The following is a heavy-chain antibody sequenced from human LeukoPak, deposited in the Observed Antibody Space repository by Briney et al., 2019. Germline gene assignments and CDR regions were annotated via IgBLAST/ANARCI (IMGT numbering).Heavy chain of an antibody. Sequence: GGSLRLSCAASGFTFSSYGMHWVRQAPGKGLEWVAVISYDGSNKHYADSVKGRFTISRDHSKNTLYLQMNSLRAEDTAVYYCAKDFLYYDSSGYYFPDYWGQGTLVTVSS. CDR1: GFTFSSYG. CDR2: ISYDGSNK. D-gene: IGHD3-22*01. J-gene: IGHJ4*02. CDR3: AKDFLYYDSSGYYFPDY. V-gene: IGHV3-30*18.